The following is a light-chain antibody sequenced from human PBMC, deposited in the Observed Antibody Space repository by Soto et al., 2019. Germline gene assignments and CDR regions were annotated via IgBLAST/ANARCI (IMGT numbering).Light chain of an antibody. CDR3: SSYTSSSTLV. CDR1: SSDVGGYNY. CDR2: EVS. Sequence: QSVLTQPASVSGSPGQSITISCTGTSSDVGGYNYVSWYQQHPGKAPKLMIYEVSNRPSGGSNRFSGSKSGNTASLSISGLQAEDESDYYCSSYTSSSTLVFGGGTKLTVL. V-gene: IGLV2-14*01. J-gene: IGLJ2*01.